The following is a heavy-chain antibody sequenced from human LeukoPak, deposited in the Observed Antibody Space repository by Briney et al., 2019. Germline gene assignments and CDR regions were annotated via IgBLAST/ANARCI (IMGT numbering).Heavy chain of an antibody. D-gene: IGHD2-15*01. CDR1: GGSISSSNW. CDR2: GHYSGRA. V-gene: IGHV4-4*02. Sequence: SGTLSLTCAVSGGSISSSNWWSWVRQPPGKGLEWIGSGHYSGRAYYTPSLNSRVSISIDTSKNQFSLKLSSVTAADTAVYYCARGYCSGGSCYSYYYYNYMDVWGKGTTVTVSS. CDR3: ARGYCSGGSCYSYYYYNYMDV. J-gene: IGHJ6*03.